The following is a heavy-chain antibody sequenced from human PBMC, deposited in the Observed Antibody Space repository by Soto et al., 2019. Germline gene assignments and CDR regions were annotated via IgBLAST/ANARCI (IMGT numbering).Heavy chain of an antibody. CDR3: ARRPVGATFDY. CDR2: IYHSGST. V-gene: IGHV4-4*02. CDR1: GGSISSSNW. D-gene: IGHD1-26*01. J-gene: IGHJ4*02. Sequence: PSETLSLTCAVSGGSISSSNWWSWVRQPPGKGLEWIGEIYHSGSTNYNPSLKSRVTISVDKSRNHFSLSLSSVTAADTAVYYCARRPVGATFDYWGQGALVTVSS.